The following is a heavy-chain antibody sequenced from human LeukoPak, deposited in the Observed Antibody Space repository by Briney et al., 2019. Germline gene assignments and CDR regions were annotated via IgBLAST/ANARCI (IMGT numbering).Heavy chain of an antibody. CDR1: GGSFSSYA. Sequence: GASVKVSCKASGGSFSSYAISWVRQAPGQGLEWMGGIIPIFGTANYAQKFQGRVTITTDESTSTAYMELSSLRSEDTAVYYCARGPPTAIDWYFDLGGRGPLVTVSS. V-gene: IGHV1-69*05. CDR2: IIPIFGTA. D-gene: IGHD2-2*02. CDR3: ARGPPTAIDWYFDL. J-gene: IGHJ2*01.